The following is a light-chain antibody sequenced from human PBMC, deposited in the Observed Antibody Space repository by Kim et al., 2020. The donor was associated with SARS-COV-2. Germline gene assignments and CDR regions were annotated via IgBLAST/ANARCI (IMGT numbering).Light chain of an antibody. V-gene: IGLV2-14*04. CDR3: SSYTSSSTLI. CDR2: DVI. Sequence: GQSITISCTGTSSDVGGYNYVSWYQQHPDKAPKLLIYDVIRRPSGVSNRFSGSKSGNTASLTISGLLAEDEADYYCSSYTSSSTLIFGGGTKLTVL. CDR1: SSDVGGYNY. J-gene: IGLJ2*01.